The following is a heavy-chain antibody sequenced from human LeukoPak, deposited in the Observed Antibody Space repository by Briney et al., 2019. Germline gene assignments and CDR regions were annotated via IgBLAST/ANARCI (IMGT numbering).Heavy chain of an antibody. CDR1: GFTVSSNY. D-gene: IGHD4-23*01. V-gene: IGHV3-53*01. CDR3: ARDPKGGNSEFDY. CDR2: IYSGGTT. J-gene: IGHJ4*02. Sequence: GGSLRLSCAASGFTVSSNYMSWVRQAPGKGLEWVSLIYSGGTTYYADSVKGRFTISRDNSKNTLYLQMNSLRAEDTAVYYCARDPKGGNSEFDYWGQGTLVTVSS.